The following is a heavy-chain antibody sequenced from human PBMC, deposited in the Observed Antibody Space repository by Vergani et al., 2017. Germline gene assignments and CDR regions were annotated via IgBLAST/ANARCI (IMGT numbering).Heavy chain of an antibody. CDR2: IQFDGSNQ. CDR3: AKHFRGWGIDY. Sequence: QVQLVESGGGVVQRGGSLRPPCATSGFTLSHYYMQWIRQGPGRGLEFVAFIQFDGSNQYYADSVKGRFTLSRDFFKNTLYLQMNSLRTHDTATYYCAKHFRGWGIDYWGQGTQVIVSS. CDR1: GFTLSHYY. J-gene: IGHJ4*02. D-gene: IGHD3-16*01. V-gene: IGHV3-30*02.